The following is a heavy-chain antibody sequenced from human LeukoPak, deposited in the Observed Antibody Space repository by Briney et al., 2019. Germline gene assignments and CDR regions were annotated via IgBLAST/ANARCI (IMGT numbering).Heavy chain of an antibody. D-gene: IGHD3-22*01. CDR1: GGSFNNYY. J-gene: IGHJ4*02. CDR2: INHSGST. V-gene: IGHV4-34*01. Sequence: SETLSLTCAVYGGSFNNYYWSWIRQPPGKGLEWIGEINHSGSTNYNPSLKSRVTISVDTSKNQFSLKLSSVTAADTAVYHCARRYYYDSSGYPHFDYWGQGTLVTVSS. CDR3: ARRYYYDSSGYPHFDY.